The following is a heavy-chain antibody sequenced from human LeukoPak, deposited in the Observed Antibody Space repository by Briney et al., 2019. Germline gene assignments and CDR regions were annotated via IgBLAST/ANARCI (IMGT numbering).Heavy chain of an antibody. D-gene: IGHD1-14*01. CDR2: IYNSGST. Sequence: SETLSLTCTVSGGSISSGDSYWSWIRQYPGKGLEWIGYIYNSGSTYYNPSLKSRVTISVDTSKNQFSLKLSSVTTADTAVYYCASLYDRDYLQHWGQGTLVTVSS. V-gene: IGHV4-31*03. CDR1: GGSISSGDSY. J-gene: IGHJ1*01. CDR3: ASLYDRDYLQH.